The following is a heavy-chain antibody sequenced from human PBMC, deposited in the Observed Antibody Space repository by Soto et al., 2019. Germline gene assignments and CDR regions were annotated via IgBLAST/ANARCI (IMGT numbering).Heavy chain of an antibody. J-gene: IGHJ5*02. D-gene: IGHD3-22*01. Sequence: GGSLRLSCAASGFTFSDYYMSWIRQAPGKGLEWVSYISSSSSYTNYADSVKGRFTISRDNAKNSLYLQMNSLRAEDTAVYYCARVLLTYYYDSSVPVRWFDPWGQGTLVTVSS. V-gene: IGHV3-11*05. CDR3: ARVLLTYYYDSSVPVRWFDP. CDR1: GFTFSDYY. CDR2: ISSSSSYT.